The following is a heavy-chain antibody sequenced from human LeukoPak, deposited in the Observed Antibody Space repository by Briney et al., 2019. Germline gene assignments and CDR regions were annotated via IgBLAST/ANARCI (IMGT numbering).Heavy chain of an antibody. CDR3: ARDYYGSGSYYNPPEA. CDR1: GFTFSSYG. D-gene: IGHD3-10*01. Sequence: GGSLRLSCAASGFTFSSYGMHWVRQAPGKGLEWVAFIRYDGSNKYYADSAKGRFTISRDNSKNTLYLQMDSLRAEDTGVYYCARDYYGSGSYYNPPEARGQGTLVTVSS. CDR2: IRYDGSNK. V-gene: IGHV3-30*02. J-gene: IGHJ4*02.